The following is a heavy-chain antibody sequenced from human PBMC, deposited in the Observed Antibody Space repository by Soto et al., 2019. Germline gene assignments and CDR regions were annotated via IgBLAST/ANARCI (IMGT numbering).Heavy chain of an antibody. CDR2: IFCSGGT. CDR3: ARQASGYYYGWFDP. V-gene: IGHV4-39*01. J-gene: IGHJ5*02. Sequence: QLLLQESGPGLVKPSETLSLTCTVSGGSILDSTYYWAWIRQSPGKGLEWIGTIFCSGGTFYTPSLKSRVTMSVETSNNQFSLKLSSLTAADTAVYYCARQASGYYYGWFDPWGQGTLVTVSS. D-gene: IGHD3-22*01. CDR1: GGSILDSTYY.